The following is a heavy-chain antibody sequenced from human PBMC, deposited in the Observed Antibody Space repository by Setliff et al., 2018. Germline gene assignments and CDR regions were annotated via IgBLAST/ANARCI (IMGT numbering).Heavy chain of an antibody. CDR2: IYHSGST. CDR3: ARHVWGSYLFYSWFDP. D-gene: IGHD3-16*02. V-gene: IGHV4-38-2*01. Sequence: PSETLSLTCAVSGYSISSGYYWGWIRQPPGKGLEWIGSIYHSGSTYYNPSLKSRVTIAVDTSKNQFSLELSSVTAADTAVYYCARHVWGSYLFYSWFDPWGQGTLVTVSS. CDR1: GYSISSGYY. J-gene: IGHJ5*02.